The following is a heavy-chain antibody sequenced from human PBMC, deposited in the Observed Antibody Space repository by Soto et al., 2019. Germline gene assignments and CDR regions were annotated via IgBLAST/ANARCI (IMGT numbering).Heavy chain of an antibody. CDR2: ISGSGGST. V-gene: IGHV3-23*01. D-gene: IGHD4-17*01. J-gene: IGHJ4*02. CDR3: AKTLLAYGEGVGCFDY. Sequence: SLRLSCAASGFTFSSYAMSWVRQAPGKGLEWVSAISGSGGSTYYADSVKGRFTISRDNSKNTLYLQMNSLRAEDTAVYYCAKTLLAYGEGVGCFDYWGQGTLVTVSS. CDR1: GFTFSSYA.